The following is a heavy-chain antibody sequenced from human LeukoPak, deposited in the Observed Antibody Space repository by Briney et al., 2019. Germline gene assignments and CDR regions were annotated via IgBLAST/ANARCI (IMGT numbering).Heavy chain of an antibody. CDR2: INHSGST. J-gene: IGHJ4*02. Sequence: SETLSLTCAVSGGSFSGYYWSWIRQPPGKGLEWIGEINHSGSTNYNPSLKSRVTISVDTSKNQFSLKLSSVTAADTAVYYCARRLLWFGEYDYWGQGTLVTVSS. CDR3: ARRLLWFGEYDY. V-gene: IGHV4-34*01. D-gene: IGHD3-10*01. CDR1: GGSFSGYY.